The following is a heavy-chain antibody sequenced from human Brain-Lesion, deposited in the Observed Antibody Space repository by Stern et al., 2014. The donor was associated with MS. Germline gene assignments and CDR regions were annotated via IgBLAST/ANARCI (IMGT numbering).Heavy chain of an antibody. D-gene: IGHD2/OR15-2a*01. V-gene: IGHV3-30*18. J-gene: IGHJ5*02. CDR1: GFTFGSCA. CDR3: AKDRQYLTYFFDH. CDR2: VSYDGSNK. Sequence: VQLVESGGGVVQPGRPLRLSWVASGFTFGSCAMHWVRQAPGQGLAWVAGVSYDGSNKYYADSVKGRFTISRDNSQNTLYMQMSSLRPEDTAVYYCAKDRQYLTYFFDHWGQGSLVTVSS.